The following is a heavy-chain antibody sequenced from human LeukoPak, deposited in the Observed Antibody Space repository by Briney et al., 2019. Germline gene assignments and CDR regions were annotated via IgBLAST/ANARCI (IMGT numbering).Heavy chain of an antibody. Sequence: GGSLRLSCAASGFTFDDYAMHWVRQAPGKGLEWVSGISWNSGSIGYADSVKGRFTISRDNSKNTLYLQMNSLRAEDTAVYYCARGLLVPPDYWGQGTLVTVSS. D-gene: IGHD2-2*01. CDR2: ISWNSGSI. CDR3: ARGLLVPPDY. CDR1: GFTFDDYA. J-gene: IGHJ4*02. V-gene: IGHV3-9*01.